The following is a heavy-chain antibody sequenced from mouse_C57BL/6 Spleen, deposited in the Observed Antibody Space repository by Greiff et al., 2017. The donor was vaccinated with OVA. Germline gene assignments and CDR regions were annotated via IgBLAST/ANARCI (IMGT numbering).Heavy chain of an antibody. J-gene: IGHJ4*01. V-gene: IGHV1-69*01. Sequence: QVQLQQPGAELVMPGASVKLSCKASGYTFTSYWMHWVKQRPGQGLEWIGEIDPSDSYTNYNQKFKGKSTLTVDKSSSTAYMQLSSLTSEDSAVYYCARGGGTPYYYAMDYWGQGTSVTVSS. CDR1: GYTFTSYW. CDR3: ARGGGTPYYYAMDY. D-gene: IGHD3-3*01. CDR2: IDPSDSYT.